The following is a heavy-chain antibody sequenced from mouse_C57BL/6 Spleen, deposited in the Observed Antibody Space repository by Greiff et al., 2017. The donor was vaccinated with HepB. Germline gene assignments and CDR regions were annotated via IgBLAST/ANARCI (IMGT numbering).Heavy chain of an antibody. Sequence: EVQLQQSGPELVKPGASVKISCKASGYSFTGYYMNWVKQSPEKSLEWIGEINPSTGGTTYNQKFKAKATLTVDKSSSTAYMQLKSLTSEDSAVYYCARQKPPHGRFAYWGQGTLVTVSA. V-gene: IGHV1-42*01. J-gene: IGHJ3*01. CDR1: GYSFTGYY. CDR3: ARQKPPHGRFAY. CDR2: INPSTGGT.